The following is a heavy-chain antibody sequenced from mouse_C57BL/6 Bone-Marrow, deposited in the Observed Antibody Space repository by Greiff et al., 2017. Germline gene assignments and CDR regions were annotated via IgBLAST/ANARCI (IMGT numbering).Heavy chain of an antibody. CDR3: AREGYYGSSYVDDIDY. CDR2: ISDGGSYT. D-gene: IGHD1-1*01. V-gene: IGHV5-4*01. Sequence: EVKLMESGGGLVKPGGSLKLSCAASGFTFSSYAMSWVRQTPEKRLEWVATISDGGSYTYYPDNVKGRFTISRDNAKNNLYLQMSHLKSEDTAMYYCAREGYYGSSYVDDIDYWGQGTTLTVSS. J-gene: IGHJ2*01. CDR1: GFTFSSYA.